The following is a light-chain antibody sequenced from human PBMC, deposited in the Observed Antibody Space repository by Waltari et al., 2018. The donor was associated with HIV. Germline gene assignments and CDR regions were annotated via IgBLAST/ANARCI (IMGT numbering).Light chain of an antibody. CDR3: SSYTVSHALV. CDR2: CYS. CDR1: SDDVGLYNF. J-gene: IGLJ3*02. V-gene: IGLV2-14*01. Sequence: QSALTQPDSISASPGQTLSISCRGTSDDVGLYNFVSWYRHKSGPAPPLILYCYSTRPAGGDSRFTGSKAGNTASLTSSGLLTEDEADYYGSSYTVSHALVFGGGTKLTVL.